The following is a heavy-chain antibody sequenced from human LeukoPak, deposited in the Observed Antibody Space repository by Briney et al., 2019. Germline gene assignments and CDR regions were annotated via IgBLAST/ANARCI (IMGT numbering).Heavy chain of an antibody. D-gene: IGHD3-16*01. Sequence: PSETLSHTCTVSGGSISSSSYYWCWIRQPPGKGLEWIGSIYYSGSTYYNPSLKSRVTISVDTSKNQFSLKLSSVTAADTAVYYCASWGYFQHWGQGTLVTVSS. CDR3: ASWGYFQH. CDR2: IYYSGST. J-gene: IGHJ1*01. CDR1: GGSISSSSYY. V-gene: IGHV4-39*01.